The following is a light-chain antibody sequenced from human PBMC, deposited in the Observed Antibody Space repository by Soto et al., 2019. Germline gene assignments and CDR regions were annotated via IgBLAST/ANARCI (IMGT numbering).Light chain of an antibody. J-gene: IGKJ1*01. V-gene: IGKV3-20*01. CDR3: QHYGTSPWT. Sequence: ETVLTQSPGTLSLSPGERATLSCRASQSVSSNSLAWFQQKPGQAPRRLIFGASSRATGIPDRFSGSGSGTDFTLTISRLEPEDFAVYYCQHYGTSPWTFGQGTKVEIK. CDR2: GAS. CDR1: QSVSSNS.